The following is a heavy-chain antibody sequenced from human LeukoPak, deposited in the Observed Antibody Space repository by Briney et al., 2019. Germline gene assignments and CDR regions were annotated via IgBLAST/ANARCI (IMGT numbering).Heavy chain of an antibody. J-gene: IGHJ4*02. D-gene: IGHD5-12*01. Sequence: SETLSLTCTVSGYSISSGYYWGWIRQPPGKGLEWIGSIYHSGSTYYNPSLKSRVTISVDTSKNQFSLKLSSVTAADTAVYYCARDNSGYDYCQDYWGQGTLVTVSS. V-gene: IGHV4-38-2*02. CDR1: GYSISSGYY. CDR3: ARDNSGYDYCQDY. CDR2: IYHSGST.